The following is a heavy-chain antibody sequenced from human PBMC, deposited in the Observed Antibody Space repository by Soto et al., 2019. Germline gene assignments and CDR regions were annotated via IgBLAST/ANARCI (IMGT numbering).Heavy chain of an antibody. V-gene: IGHV1-69*01. J-gene: IGHJ4*02. CDR1: GGTFSGYA. Sequence: QVQLVQSGAEVKKPGSSVKVSCKASGGTFSGYAISWVRQAPGQGLEWMGEIIPMFGTSNYAQKFQGRVTITGDESTSTAHMELSSLRSEDTAVYYCARGSCSSTSCYKEYYFDLWGQGTLVTVSS. D-gene: IGHD2-2*02. CDR2: IIPMFGTS. CDR3: ARGSCSSTSCYKEYYFDL.